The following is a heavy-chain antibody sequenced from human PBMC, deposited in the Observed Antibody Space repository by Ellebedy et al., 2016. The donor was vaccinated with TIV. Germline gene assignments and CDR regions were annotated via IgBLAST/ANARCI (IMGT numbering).Heavy chain of an antibody. J-gene: IGHJ3*02. V-gene: IGHV4-39*07. CDR3: ARDYHDYGHDPFDI. Sequence: SETLSLTCTVSGGSISNGGYYWGWIRQPPGKGLEWIGSVYYSGRTSYNPSLESRVSISVDTSKNQFSLTLTSVPAADTAVYYCARDYHDYGHDPFDIWGQGTMVTVSS. D-gene: IGHD4-17*01. CDR1: GGSISNGGYY. CDR2: VYYSGRT.